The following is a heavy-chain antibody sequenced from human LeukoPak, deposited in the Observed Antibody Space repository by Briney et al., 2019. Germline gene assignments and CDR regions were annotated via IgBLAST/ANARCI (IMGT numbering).Heavy chain of an antibody. V-gene: IGHV3-74*01. CDR3: ATSQYYDSSGYRAFDI. CDR1: GFTFSNYW. Sequence: GGSLRLSCAASGFTFSNYWMHWVRQVPGKGLVWVSRIKSDGSSTTYAESVKGRFTISRDNAKNTLYLQMNSLRAEDTAVYYCATSQYYDSSGYRAFDIWGQGTMVTVSS. CDR2: IKSDGSST. J-gene: IGHJ3*02. D-gene: IGHD3-22*01.